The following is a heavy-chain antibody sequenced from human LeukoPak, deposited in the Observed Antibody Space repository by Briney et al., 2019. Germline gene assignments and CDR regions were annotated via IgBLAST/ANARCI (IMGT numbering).Heavy chain of an antibody. V-gene: IGHV4-39*01. CDR2: IYYSGST. CDR1: GGSISSSSYY. Sequence: SETLSLTCTVSGGSISSSSYYWGWIRQPPGKGLEWIGSIYYSGSTYYNPSLKSRVTISVDTSKNQFSLKLSSVTAADTAVYYCAISTYYYDSSGYYRGAFDIGGQGTMITVSS. CDR3: AISTYYYDSSGYYRGAFDI. D-gene: IGHD3-22*01. J-gene: IGHJ3*02.